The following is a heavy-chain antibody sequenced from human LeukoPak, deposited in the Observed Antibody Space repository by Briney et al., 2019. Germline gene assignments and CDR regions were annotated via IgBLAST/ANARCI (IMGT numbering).Heavy chain of an antibody. D-gene: IGHD3-22*01. Sequence: GASVKVSCKASGYTFTSYYMHWVRQAPGQGLEWMGIINPNGGSTSYAQKFQGRVTMTRDTSTSTVYMELSSLTSEDTAVYYCARKEPYYYDSSGYYAGYFDYWGQGTLVTVSS. CDR2: INPNGGST. CDR3: ARKEPYYYDSSGYYAGYFDY. CDR1: GYTFTSYY. J-gene: IGHJ4*02. V-gene: IGHV1-46*01.